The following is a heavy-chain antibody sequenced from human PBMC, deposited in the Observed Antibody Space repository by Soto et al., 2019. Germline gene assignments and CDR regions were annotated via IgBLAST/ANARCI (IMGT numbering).Heavy chain of an antibody. CDR2: IREDGRDQ. CDR3: ARRGPGTYFDY. J-gene: IGHJ4*02. V-gene: IGHV3-7*03. CDR1: GFSFSSYW. D-gene: IGHD6-13*01. Sequence: PGGSLRLSCAASGFSFSSYWMSWVRQAPGKGLEWVANIREDGRDQYYVDSVKGRFTISRDNSKNTLYLQMNSLRAEDTAVYYCARRGPGTYFDYWGQGTLDTVSS.